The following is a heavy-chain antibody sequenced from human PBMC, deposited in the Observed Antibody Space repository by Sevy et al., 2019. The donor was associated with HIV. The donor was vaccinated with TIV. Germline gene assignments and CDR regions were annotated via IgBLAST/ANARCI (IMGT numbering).Heavy chain of an antibody. J-gene: IGHJ4*02. Sequence: GESLKISCKGSGYSFTKFWIGWARQMPGKGLEWMGIIYPGDSNTRHSPSFQGQVTISADKSISTAYLQWSGLKASDTALYYCARHVYYYDSSGYYSIDSWGQGTPVTVSS. CDR3: ARHVYYYDSSGYYSIDS. V-gene: IGHV5-51*01. CDR2: IYPGDSNT. CDR1: GYSFTKFW. D-gene: IGHD3-22*01.